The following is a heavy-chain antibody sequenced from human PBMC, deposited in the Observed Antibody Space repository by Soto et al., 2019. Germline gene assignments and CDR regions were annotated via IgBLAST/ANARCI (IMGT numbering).Heavy chain of an antibody. CDR1: GGSISGEGYY. D-gene: IGHD6-13*01. Sequence: QVQLQESGPGLVEPSQTLSLTCTVSGGSISGEGYYWSWIRQYSGRGPEWIGYIYYSGSTYSNPSLKSRVTISVDTSKTQFFLKLTSVTAADTAVYYCARAWTATAGWANWFDRWGQGTLVTVSS. CDR3: ARAWTATAGWANWFDR. CDR2: IYYSGST. J-gene: IGHJ5*02. V-gene: IGHV4-31*03.